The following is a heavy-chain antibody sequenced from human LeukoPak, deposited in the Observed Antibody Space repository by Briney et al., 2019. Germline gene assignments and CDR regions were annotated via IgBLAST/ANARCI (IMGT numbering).Heavy chain of an antibody. D-gene: IGHD4-11*01. J-gene: IGHJ2*01. CDR3: ARMTTVTTVASWYFDL. CDR2: FDPEDGET. CDR1: GYTLTELS. V-gene: IGHV1-24*01. Sequence: GASVKVSCKVSGYTLTELSMHWVRQAPGKGLEWMGGFDPEDGETIYAQKFQGRVTMTEDTSTDTAYMELSSLRSEDTAVYYCARMTTVTTVASWYFDLWGRGTLVTVS.